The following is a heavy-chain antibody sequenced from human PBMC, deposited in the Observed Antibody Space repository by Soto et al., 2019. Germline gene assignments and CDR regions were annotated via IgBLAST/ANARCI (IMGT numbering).Heavy chain of an antibody. CDR1: GGSFSGYY. D-gene: IGHD3-10*01. J-gene: IGHJ4*02. CDR3: ARENNVLPGGYFDY. Sequence: PSETLSLTCAVYGGSFSGYYWSWIRQPPGKGLEWIGYIYHSGSTYYNPSLKSRVTISVDRSKNQFSLKLSSVTAADTAVYYCARENNVLPGGYFDYWGQGTRVTVSS. V-gene: IGHV4-34*01. CDR2: IYHSGST.